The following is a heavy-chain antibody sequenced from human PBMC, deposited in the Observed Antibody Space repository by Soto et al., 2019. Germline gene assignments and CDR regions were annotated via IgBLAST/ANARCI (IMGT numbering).Heavy chain of an antibody. J-gene: IGHJ4*02. Sequence: QVQLVQSGSDVKKPWASVKVSCKASGYTFTSYEIYWVRQATGQGLEGMGWMNPNSGDTGYAQKLHGRVTMTRNTSISTAYMELSSLRSEDTAVYYCARGELLWFGELHRWGPGTLVTVSS. CDR3: ARGELLWFGELHR. D-gene: IGHD3-10*01. CDR2: MNPNSGDT. V-gene: IGHV1-8*01. CDR1: GYTFTSYE.